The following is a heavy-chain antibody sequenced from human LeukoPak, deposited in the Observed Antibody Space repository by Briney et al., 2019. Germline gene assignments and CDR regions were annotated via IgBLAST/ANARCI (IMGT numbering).Heavy chain of an antibody. J-gene: IGHJ4*02. CDR2: IYYSGST. Sequence: SETLSLTCTVTGGSISGYYRSWIRQPPGKGLGWIGYIYYSGSTNYNPSLKSRVTISVDTSKNQFSLKLSSVTAADTAVYYWASGIAVAGTRGDYWGQGTLVTVSS. CDR1: GGSISGYY. D-gene: IGHD6-19*01. CDR3: ASGIAVAGTRGDY. V-gene: IGHV4-59*01.